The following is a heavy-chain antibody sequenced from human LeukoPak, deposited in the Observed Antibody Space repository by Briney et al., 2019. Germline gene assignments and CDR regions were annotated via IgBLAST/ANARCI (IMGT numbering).Heavy chain of an antibody. Sequence: GASVKVSCKASGYTFTSYGISWVRQAPGQGLEWVGWISAYNGNTNYAQKLQGRVTMTTDTSTSTAYMELRSLRSDDTAVYYCARRPDAYDFWSGYYVDYWGQGTLVTVSS. CDR1: GYTFTSYG. J-gene: IGHJ4*02. CDR3: ARRPDAYDFWSGYYVDY. D-gene: IGHD3-3*01. V-gene: IGHV1-18*01. CDR2: ISAYNGNT.